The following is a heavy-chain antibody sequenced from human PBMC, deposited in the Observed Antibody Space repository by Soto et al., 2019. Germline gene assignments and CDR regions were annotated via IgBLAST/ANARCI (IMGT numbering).Heavy chain of an antibody. V-gene: IGHV3-23*01. CDR2: INGGGGTT. D-gene: IGHD2-2*02. CDR3: AKGTRSCSTTSCYTVYYGMDV. Sequence: LRLSCSASGFPFSSYAMTWVRQAPGMGLEWVSAINGGGGTTYNADSVKGRFTISRANSKNTLYLQMNSLRAEDTAVYYCAKGTRSCSTTSCYTVYYGMDVWGQGTTVTVS. CDR1: GFPFSSYA. J-gene: IGHJ6*02.